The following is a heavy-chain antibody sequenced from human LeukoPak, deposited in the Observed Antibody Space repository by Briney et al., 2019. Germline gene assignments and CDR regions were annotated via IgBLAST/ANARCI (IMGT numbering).Heavy chain of an antibody. J-gene: IGHJ4*02. CDR1: GFMFSGCA. Sequence: PGGSLRLSCAASGFMFSGCAMSWVRQAPGKGLEWVSGIGGSDGSTYYADSVKGRFTISRDNSKITPHLQMNSLRAEDTAVYYCAKGQWQWLGGLSDYWGQGTLVTVSS. CDR3: AKGQWQWLGGLSDY. V-gene: IGHV3-23*01. CDR2: IGGSDGST. D-gene: IGHD6-19*01.